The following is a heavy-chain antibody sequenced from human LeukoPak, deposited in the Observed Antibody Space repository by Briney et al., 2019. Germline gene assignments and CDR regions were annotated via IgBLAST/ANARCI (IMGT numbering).Heavy chain of an antibody. V-gene: IGHV3-23*01. CDR2: ISGSGTST. CDR1: GFTFSSYA. J-gene: IGHJ4*02. D-gene: IGHD3-22*01. Sequence: QPGGSLRLSCAASGFTFSSYAMSWVRQAPGKGLEWVSGISGSGTSTFYADSVKGRFTISRDNSKNTLYLQMNSLRAEDTAVYYCAKESVKDSSGYYFDYWGQGTLVTVSS. CDR3: AKESVKDSSGYYFDY.